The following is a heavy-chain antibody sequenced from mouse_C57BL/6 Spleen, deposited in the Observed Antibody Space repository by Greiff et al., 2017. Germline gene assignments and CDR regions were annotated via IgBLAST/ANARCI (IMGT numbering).Heavy chain of an antibody. CDR1: GFTFSSYG. J-gene: IGHJ1*03. D-gene: IGHD1-1*01. CDR3: ANYYGSSYWYFDV. CDR2: ISSGGSYP. V-gene: IGHV5-6*01. Sequence: VQLVESGGDLVKPGGSLKLSCAASGFTFSSYGMSWVRPTPDKRLEWVATISSGGSYPYYPDSVKGRFTISRDNAKNTLYLQMSSLKAEDTAMYYCANYYGSSYWYFDVWGTGTTVTVAS.